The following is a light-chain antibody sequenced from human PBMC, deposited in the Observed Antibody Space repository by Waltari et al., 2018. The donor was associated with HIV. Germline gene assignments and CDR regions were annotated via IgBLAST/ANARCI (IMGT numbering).Light chain of an antibody. CDR2: RNN. J-gene: IGLJ2*01. CDR3: AAWDDSLIGGV. V-gene: IGLV1-47*01. CDR1: SSNIGTKY. Sequence: QSVVTQPPAASGTPGQRATISCSGSSSNIGTKYVYWYQQVPGTAPKLRIYRNNPRPSVCPDRSSVSRSGTPASLAISGLRSEDEADYYCAAWDDSLIGGVFGGGTKLTVL.